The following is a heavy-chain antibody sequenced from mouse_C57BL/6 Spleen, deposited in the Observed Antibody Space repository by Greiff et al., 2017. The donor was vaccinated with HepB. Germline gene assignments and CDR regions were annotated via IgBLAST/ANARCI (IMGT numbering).Heavy chain of an antibody. CDR2: INPSNGGT. V-gene: IGHV1-53*01. CDR3: ARWRSSDTWFAY. D-gene: IGHD3-2*02. J-gene: IGHJ3*01. Sequence: QVHVKQPGTELVKPGASVKLSCKASGYTFTSYWMHWVKQRPGQGLEWIGNINPSNGGTNYNEKFKSKATLTVDKSSSTAYMQLSSLTSEDSAVYYCARWRSSDTWFAYWGQGTLVTVSA. CDR1: GYTFTSYW.